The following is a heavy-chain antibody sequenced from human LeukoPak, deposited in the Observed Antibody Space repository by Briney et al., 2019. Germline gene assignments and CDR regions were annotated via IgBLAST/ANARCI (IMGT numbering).Heavy chain of an antibody. Sequence: GGSLRLSCVASGFSFKTYEMNWVRQAPGKGLEWISYISVDGSDEDYADSVKGRFSISRDNAKNSLFLQMNSLRVEDTAVYYCARDVGFNNGWPAWGQGTLVTVSS. J-gene: IGHJ5*02. CDR2: ISVDGSDE. CDR3: ARDVGFNNGWPA. D-gene: IGHD6-19*01. V-gene: IGHV3-48*03. CDR1: GFSFKTYE.